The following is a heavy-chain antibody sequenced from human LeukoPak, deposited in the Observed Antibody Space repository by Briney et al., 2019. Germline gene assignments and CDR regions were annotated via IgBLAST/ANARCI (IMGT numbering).Heavy chain of an antibody. CDR2: ISSSTSYI. CDR3: ARAGGSTVSHSDY. CDR1: GLTFSSYS. V-gene: IGHV3-21*01. J-gene: IGHJ4*02. D-gene: IGHD4-17*01. Sequence: GGSLRLSCAASGLTFSSYSMNWIRQAPGKGLEWVSSISSSTSYIYYADSVKGRFTISEDNAKNSLYLQMNSLRAEDTAVYYCARAGGSTVSHSDYWGQGTLVTVSS.